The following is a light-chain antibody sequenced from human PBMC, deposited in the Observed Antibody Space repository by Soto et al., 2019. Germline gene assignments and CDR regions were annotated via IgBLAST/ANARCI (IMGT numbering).Light chain of an antibody. CDR2: AAS. Sequence: DIQMTQSPSSLSASVGDRVTITCRASQSISNYLNWYQLKPGKAPKLLIYAASTLQSGVPSRFSGSGSGTEFTLTISSLQTEDFATYFCQQLNSYPITFGQGTRLEIK. CDR1: QSISNY. V-gene: IGKV1-9*01. J-gene: IGKJ5*01. CDR3: QQLNSYPIT.